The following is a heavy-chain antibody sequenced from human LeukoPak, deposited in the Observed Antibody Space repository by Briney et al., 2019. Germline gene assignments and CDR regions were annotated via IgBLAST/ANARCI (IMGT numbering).Heavy chain of an antibody. CDR1: GGSISSGGYY. CDR2: IYYSGST. D-gene: IGHD3-9*01. J-gene: IGHJ5*02. V-gene: IGHV4-31*02. CDR3: ARVTLAGYYAVGYNWFDP. Sequence: PSQTLSLTCTVSGGSISSGGYYWSWIRQHPGKGLECIGYIYYSGSTHYNPSLKSRITISLDTSKNQFSLKLSSVTAADTAVYYCARVTLAGYYAVGYNWFDPWGQGTLVTVSS.